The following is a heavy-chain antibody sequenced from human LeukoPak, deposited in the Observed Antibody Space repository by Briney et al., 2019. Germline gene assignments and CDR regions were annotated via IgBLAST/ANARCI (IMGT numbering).Heavy chain of an antibody. Sequence: SQTLSLTRAVSGGSISSGGYSWSWIRQPPGKGLEWIGYIYHSGSTYYNPSLKSRVTISVDRSKNQFSLKLSSVTAADTAVYYCARSKGSEVDYWGQGTLVTVSS. CDR1: GGSISSGGYS. CDR2: IYHSGST. J-gene: IGHJ4*02. V-gene: IGHV4-30-2*01. CDR3: ARSKGSEVDY.